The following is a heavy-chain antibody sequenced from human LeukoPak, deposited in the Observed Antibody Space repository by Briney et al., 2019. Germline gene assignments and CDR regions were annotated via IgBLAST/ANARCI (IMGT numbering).Heavy chain of an antibody. V-gene: IGHV3-23*01. Sequence: GGSLRLSCAASGFTFSSYAMSWVRQAPGKGLEWVSVISGSGGSISYADSVKGRFTISRDNSKNSLYLQMNSLRAEDTAVYYCARDEIRTGAFDIWGQGTMVTVSS. CDR2: ISGSGGSI. J-gene: IGHJ3*02. D-gene: IGHD3-10*01. CDR1: GFTFSSYA. CDR3: ARDEIRTGAFDI.